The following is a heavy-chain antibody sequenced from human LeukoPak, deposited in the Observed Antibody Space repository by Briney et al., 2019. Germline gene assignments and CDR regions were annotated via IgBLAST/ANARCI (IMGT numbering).Heavy chain of an antibody. D-gene: IGHD4-11*01. J-gene: IGHJ5*02. V-gene: IGHV3-23*01. Sequence: GGSLRLSCAVSGFTFSGYAMSWVRQAPGKGLEWVSTISGSGDYTYYADSVKGRFTISRDNSKNTLYLQMNSLRAEDTAVYYCAKEVDSNYLGWFDPWGQGTLVTVSS. CDR3: AKEVDSNYLGWFDP. CDR1: GFTFSGYA. CDR2: ISGSGDYT.